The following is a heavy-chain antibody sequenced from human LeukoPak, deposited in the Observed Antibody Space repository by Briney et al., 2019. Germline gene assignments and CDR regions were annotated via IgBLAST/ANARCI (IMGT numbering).Heavy chain of an antibody. CDR1: GGSISSSSYY. J-gene: IGHJ4*02. V-gene: IGHV4-39*07. D-gene: IGHD1-1*01. CDR2: INHSGST. CDR3: ARLCLKLDALDY. Sequence: NPSETLSLTCTVSGGSISSSSYYWGWIRQPPGKGLEWIGEINHSGSTNYNPSLKSRVTISVDTSKNQFSLKLSSVTAADTAVYYCARLCLKLDALDYWGQGTLVTVSS.